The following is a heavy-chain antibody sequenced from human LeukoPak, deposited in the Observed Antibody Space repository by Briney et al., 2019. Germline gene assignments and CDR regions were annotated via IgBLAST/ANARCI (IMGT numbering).Heavy chain of an antibody. Sequence: KPSETLSLTCAVYGGSFSGYYWSWIRQPPGKGLEWIGEINHSGSTNYNPSLKSRVTISVDTSKNQFSLKLSSVTAADTAVYYCASSYYYYMDVWGKGTTVTVSS. V-gene: IGHV4-34*01. CDR1: GGSFSGYY. J-gene: IGHJ6*03. CDR2: INHSGST. CDR3: ASSYYYYMDV.